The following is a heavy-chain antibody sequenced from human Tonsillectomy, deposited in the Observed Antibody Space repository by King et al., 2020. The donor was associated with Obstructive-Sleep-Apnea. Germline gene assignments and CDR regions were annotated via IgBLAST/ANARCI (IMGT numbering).Heavy chain of an antibody. CDR1: GYTFTNYA. J-gene: IGHJ3*02. V-gene: IGHV7-4-1*02. CDR3: ARGSGSRLDDAFDI. D-gene: IGHD1-26*01. CDR2: INTNTGNP. Sequence: VQLVESGSELKKPGASVKVSCKASGYTFTNYAMNWVRQAPGQGLEWMGWINTNTGNPTYAQGFTGRFVFSLDTSVSTAYLQISCLKAEGTAVYYCARGSGSRLDDAFDIWGQGTMVTVSS.